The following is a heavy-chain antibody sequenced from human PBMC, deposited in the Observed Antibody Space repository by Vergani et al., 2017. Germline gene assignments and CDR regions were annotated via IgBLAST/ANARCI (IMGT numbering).Heavy chain of an antibody. CDR2: IYTSGST. J-gene: IGHJ4*02. Sequence: QVQLQESGPGLVKPSQTLSLTCTVSGGSISSGSYYWSWIRQPAGKGLEWIGRIYTSGSTNYNPSLKSRVTISVDTSKNQFSLKLSSVTAADTAVYSCARDGADSSGYEYYFDYWGQGTLVTVSS. CDR1: GGSISSGSYY. CDR3: ARDGADSSGYEYYFDY. D-gene: IGHD3-22*01. V-gene: IGHV4-61*02.